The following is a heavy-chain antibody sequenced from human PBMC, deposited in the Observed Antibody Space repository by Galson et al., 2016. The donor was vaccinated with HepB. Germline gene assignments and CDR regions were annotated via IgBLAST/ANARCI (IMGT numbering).Heavy chain of an antibody. CDR2: IRGKPYSGTT. J-gene: IGHJ4*02. D-gene: IGHD4-17*01. Sequence: SLRLSCAASGFTFSNYDMTWFHQAPGKGLEWVGFIRGKPYSGTTEYAASVKGRLTISRDDSKSIAYLQMNSLKTEDTALYYCSRGTVASMIRYDYWGQGTLVTVSS. V-gene: IGHV3-49*03. CDR1: GFTFSNYD. CDR3: SRGTVASMIRYDY.